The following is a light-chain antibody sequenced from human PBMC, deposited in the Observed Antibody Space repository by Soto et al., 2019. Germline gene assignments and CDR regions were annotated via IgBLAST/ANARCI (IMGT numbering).Light chain of an antibody. CDR3: AAWDDSLV. Sequence: QSVLTQPPSASGTPGQRVTISCSGSSSNIGRNDVYWYQQLPGTAPKIIIYRNNQRPSGVPDRFSGAKSGTSASLAISGLRSEDEDDYYCAAWDDSLVFGGGTKVTVL. V-gene: IGLV1-47*01. CDR2: RNN. J-gene: IGLJ3*02. CDR1: SSNIGRND.